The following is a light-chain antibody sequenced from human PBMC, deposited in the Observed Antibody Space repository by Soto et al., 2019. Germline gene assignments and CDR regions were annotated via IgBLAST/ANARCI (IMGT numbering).Light chain of an antibody. CDR1: QGISSW. J-gene: IGKJ5*01. CDR3: QQANSFTFP. CDR2: SAS. Sequence: DIQRTQSPASGSASVGDRVTLTCRASQGISSWLAWYQEKPGKAPKLLIYSASSLHSGVPSRFSGSGSGTDFTLTISRLQPEDFATYDCQQANSFTFPFGQGTRLEIK. V-gene: IGKV1D-12*01.